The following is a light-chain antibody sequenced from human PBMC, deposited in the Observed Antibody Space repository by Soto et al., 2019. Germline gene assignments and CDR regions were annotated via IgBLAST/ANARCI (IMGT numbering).Light chain of an antibody. V-gene: IGKV3-15*01. J-gene: IGKJ1*01. Sequence: EIVMTQSPATLSVSPGERATLSCRASQNIDNKLVWYQQKPGQVPRLLIYDASTRVTGIPARFSGSGSGTEFTLTISSLQSEDFAFYYCQQFHYWWTFGQGTKVEIK. CDR3: QQFHYWWT. CDR2: DAS. CDR1: QNIDNK.